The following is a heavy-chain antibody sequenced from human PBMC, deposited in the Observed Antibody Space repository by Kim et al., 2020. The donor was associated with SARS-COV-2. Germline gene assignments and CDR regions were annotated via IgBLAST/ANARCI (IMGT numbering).Heavy chain of an antibody. D-gene: IGHD3-22*01. J-gene: IGHJ6*02. Sequence: GGSLRLSCAASGFTFSNAWMSWVRQAPGKGLEWVGRIKSKTDGGTTDYAAPVKGRFTISRDDSKNTLYLQMNSLKTEDTAVYYCTTDISAPSYYDSSGYYYTPRDYYYYGMDVWGQGTTVTVSS. CDR2: IKSKTDGGTT. V-gene: IGHV3-15*01. CDR3: TTDISAPSYYDSSGYYYTPRDYYYYGMDV. CDR1: GFTFSNAW.